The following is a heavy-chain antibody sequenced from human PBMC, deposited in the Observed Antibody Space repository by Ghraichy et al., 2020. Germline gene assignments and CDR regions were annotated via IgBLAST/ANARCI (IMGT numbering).Heavy chain of an antibody. CDR3: ASVSGDYGDAFDI. CDR2: IYSSGST. Sequence: ETLSLTCTVSGGSISSSSYYWGWIRQPPGKGLEWIGSIYSSGSTYYNPSLKSRVTISVDTSKNHFSLKLSSVTAADTAVYYCASVSGDYGDAFDIWGQGTMVTVSS. D-gene: IGHD4-17*01. CDR1: GGSISSSSYY. V-gene: IGHV4-39*02. J-gene: IGHJ3*02.